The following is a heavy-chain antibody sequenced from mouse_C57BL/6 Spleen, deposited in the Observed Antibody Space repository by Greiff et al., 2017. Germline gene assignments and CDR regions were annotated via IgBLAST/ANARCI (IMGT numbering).Heavy chain of an antibody. J-gene: IGHJ2*01. Sequence: EVKLQQSGPELVKPGASVKISCKASGYTFTDYYMNWVKQSHGKSLEWIGDINPNNGGTSYNQKFKGKAKLTVDKSSSTAYMELRSLTSEDSAVYYCARSNWDADYWGQGTTLTVSS. CDR1: GYTFTDYY. V-gene: IGHV1-26*01. CDR3: ARSNWDADY. CDR2: INPNNGGT. D-gene: IGHD4-1*01.